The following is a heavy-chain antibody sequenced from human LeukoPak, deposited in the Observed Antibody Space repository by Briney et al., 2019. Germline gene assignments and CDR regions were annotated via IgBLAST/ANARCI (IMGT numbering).Heavy chain of an antibody. D-gene: IGHD3-9*01. J-gene: IGHJ4*02. CDR3: ARGHGNLRYFDWLLFHPFFDY. CDR1: GFTFSSYA. V-gene: IGHV3-64*01. Sequence: GGSLRLSCAASGFTFSSYAMHWVRQAPRKGLEYVSAISSNGGSTYYANSVKGRFTISRDNSKNTLYLQMGSLRAEDMAVYYCARGHGNLRYFDWLLFHPFFDYWGQGTLVTVSS. CDR2: ISSNGGST.